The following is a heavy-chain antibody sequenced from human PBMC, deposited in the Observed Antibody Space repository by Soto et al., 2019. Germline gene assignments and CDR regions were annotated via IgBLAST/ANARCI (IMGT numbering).Heavy chain of an antibody. CDR2: VYHPGRT. CDR1: GGSFKSGSYS. CDR3: ARDFAYFDS. V-gene: IGHV4-61*01. D-gene: IGHD3-3*01. J-gene: IGHJ4*02. Sequence: QVQLQESGPGLVKPSETLSLTCTVSGGSFKSGSYSWSWIRQPPGKGLEWIGYVYHPGRTSYNPTLKSRVSISMDTSKNQFSLNLDSVTAADTAVYFCARDFAYFDSWGQGTLVTVSS.